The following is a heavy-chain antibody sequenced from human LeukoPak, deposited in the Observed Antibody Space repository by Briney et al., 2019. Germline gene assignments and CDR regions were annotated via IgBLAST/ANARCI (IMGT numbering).Heavy chain of an antibody. V-gene: IGHV3-53*01. CDR2: IYSGGST. D-gene: IGHD2-2*01. CDR1: GFTVSSNY. J-gene: IGHJ4*02. CDR3: ARGVVPAATMYYFDY. Sequence: GGSLRLSCAASGFTVSSNYMGWVRQAPGKGLEWVSVIYSGGSTYYADSVKGRFTISRDNSKNTLYLQMNSLRAEDTAVYYCARGVVPAATMYYFDYWGQGTLVTVSS.